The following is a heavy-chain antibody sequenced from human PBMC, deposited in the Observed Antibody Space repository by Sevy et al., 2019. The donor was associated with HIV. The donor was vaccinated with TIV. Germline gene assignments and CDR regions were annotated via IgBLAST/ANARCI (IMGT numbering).Heavy chain of an antibody. J-gene: IGHJ4*02. CDR3: ARDSAVVPRALVY. CDR2: IYYSGSS. V-gene: IGHV4-59*01. CDR1: GDSISSYF. D-gene: IGHD2-15*01. Sequence: SETLSLTCNVSGDSISSYFWSWFRQPPGKGLEWIGYIYYSGSSEYNPSLRSRVTISIDTSKKYLSMMLTSVTAADTAVYYCARDSAVVPRALVYWGQGTLVTVSS.